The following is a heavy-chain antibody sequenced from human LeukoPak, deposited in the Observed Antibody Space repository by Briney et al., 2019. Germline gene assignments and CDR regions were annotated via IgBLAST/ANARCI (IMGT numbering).Heavy chain of an antibody. J-gene: IGHJ4*02. CDR2: ISSSSSTI. D-gene: IGHD3-3*01. CDR3: ARGRGLRFLERLFANY. CDR1: GFTFSSYS. V-gene: IGHV3-48*01. Sequence: GGSLRLSCAASGFTFSSYSMNWVRQAPGKGLEWVSYISSSSSTIYYADSVQGRFTISRDNSKNTLYLQMNNLRVEDTAVYYCARGRGLRFLERLFANYWGQGTLVTVSS.